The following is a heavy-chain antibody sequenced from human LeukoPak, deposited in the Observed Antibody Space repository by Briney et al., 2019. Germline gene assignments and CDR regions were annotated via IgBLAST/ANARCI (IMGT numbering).Heavy chain of an antibody. CDR2: VYSGGST. D-gene: IGHD3-10*01. CDR1: GFTVSSSY. V-gene: IGHV3-53*01. CDR3: ARAKPKNMVRGLIMRRESRYYFDY. Sequence: GGSLRLSCVASGFTVSSSYMSWVRQAPGKGLEWVSVVYSGGSTYYADSVKGRFTISRDNSKSTLYIQMNSLRVEDTAVYYCARAKPKNMVRGLIMRRESRYYFDYWGQGALVTVSS. J-gene: IGHJ4*02.